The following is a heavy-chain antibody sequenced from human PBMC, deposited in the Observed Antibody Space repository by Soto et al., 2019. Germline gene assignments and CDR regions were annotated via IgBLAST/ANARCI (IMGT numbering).Heavy chain of an antibody. D-gene: IGHD3-10*01. CDR3: AADSADV. V-gene: IGHV3-30*03. CDR1: GFTFSSYG. Sequence: QVQLVESGGGVVQPGRSLRLSCAASGFTFSSYGMHWVRQAPGKGLEWVAVISYDGSNKYYADSVKGRFTISRDNSKNTMYLQMNSLRAEDTAVYYCAADSADVWGQGTTVTVSS. CDR2: ISYDGSNK. J-gene: IGHJ6*02.